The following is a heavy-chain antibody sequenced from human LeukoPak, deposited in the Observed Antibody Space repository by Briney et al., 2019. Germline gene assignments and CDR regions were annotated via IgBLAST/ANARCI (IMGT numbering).Heavy chain of an antibody. J-gene: IGHJ3*02. CDR1: GGSISSSSYY. CDR2: IYYSGST. D-gene: IGHD2-2*01. CDR3: ARYCSSTSCYVSRDAFDT. Sequence: SETLSLTCTVSGGSISSSSYYWGWIRQPPGKGLEWIGSIYYSGSTYYNPSLKSRVTISVDTSKNQFSLKLSSVTAADTAVYYCARYCSSTSCYVSRDAFDTWGQGTMVTVSS. V-gene: IGHV4-39*01.